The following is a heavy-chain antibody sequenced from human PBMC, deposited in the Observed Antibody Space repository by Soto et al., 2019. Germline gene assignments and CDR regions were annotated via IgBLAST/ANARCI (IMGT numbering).Heavy chain of an antibody. CDR2: IYTSGST. V-gene: IGHV4-4*07. D-gene: IGHD1-26*01. J-gene: IGHJ5*02. CDR3: ARYIVGATDWFDP. CDR1: GGSISSYY. Sequence: QVQLQESGPGLVKPSETLSLTCTVSGGSISSYYWSWIRQPAGKGLEWIGRIYTSGSTNYNPSLKSRVTISVDTSRDQFSLKLRSVTAADTAVYYCARYIVGATDWFDPWGQGTLVTVSS.